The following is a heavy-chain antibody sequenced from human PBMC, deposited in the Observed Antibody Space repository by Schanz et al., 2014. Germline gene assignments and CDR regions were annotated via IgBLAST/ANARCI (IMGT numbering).Heavy chain of an antibody. Sequence: QVQLVQSGAEVKKPGASVKLSCKASNYIFTKYYIHCVRQAPGQGLEWMGKINPSSGTTRIAQNFQGRLTVTSDTSTSTVNMELSSLRSEDTAVYYCARDGEAAADCDYGGQGTLVTVSS. CDR3: ARDGEAAADCDY. J-gene: IGHJ4*02. CDR1: NYIFTKYY. V-gene: IGHV1-46*03. CDR2: INPSSGTT. D-gene: IGHD6-13*01.